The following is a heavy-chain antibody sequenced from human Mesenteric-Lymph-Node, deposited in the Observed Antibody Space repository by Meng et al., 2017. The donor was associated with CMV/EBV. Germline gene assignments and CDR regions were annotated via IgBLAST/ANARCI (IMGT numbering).Heavy chain of an antibody. CDR2: ISAYNGNT. Sequence: ASVKVSCKASGYTFTSYGISWVRQAPGQGLEWMGWISAYNGNTNYAQKLQGRVTMTTDTSTSTAYMELRSLRSDDTAVYYCARYSTIFGVVTTSPNYYYYGMDVWGQGTTVTVSS. J-gene: IGHJ6*02. CDR1: GYTFTSYG. CDR3: ARYSTIFGVVTTSPNYYYYGMDV. V-gene: IGHV1-18*04. D-gene: IGHD3-3*01.